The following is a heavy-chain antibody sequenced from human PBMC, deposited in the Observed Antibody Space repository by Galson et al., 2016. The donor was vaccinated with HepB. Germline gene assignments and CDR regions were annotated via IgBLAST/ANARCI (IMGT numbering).Heavy chain of an antibody. J-gene: IGHJ6*03. Sequence: SVKVSCKASGYTFTSYYMHWVRQAPGQGLEWMGKINPSGGSTRYAQQFQGRVTMTRDTSTSTVYMELSSLRSEDTAVYYCARGTVTPFHYYYYYMDVWGKGTTVTASS. CDR3: ARGTVTPFHYYYYYMDV. CDR1: GYTFTSYY. CDR2: INPSGGST. D-gene: IGHD4-17*01. V-gene: IGHV1-46*01.